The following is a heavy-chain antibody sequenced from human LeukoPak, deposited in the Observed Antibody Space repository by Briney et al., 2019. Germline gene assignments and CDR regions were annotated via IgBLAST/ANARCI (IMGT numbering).Heavy chain of an antibody. CDR2: ISSSSSYI. D-gene: IGHD3-10*01. CDR3: APDAAGITMVRGVLGRPP. V-gene: IGHV3-21*01. Sequence: GGSLRLSCAASGFTFSSYSMNWVRQAPGKGLEWVSSISSSSSYIYYADSVKGRFTISRDNAKNSLYLQMNSLRAEDTAVYYCAPDAAGITMVRGVLGRPPWGQGTLVTVSS. J-gene: IGHJ5*02. CDR1: GFTFSSYS.